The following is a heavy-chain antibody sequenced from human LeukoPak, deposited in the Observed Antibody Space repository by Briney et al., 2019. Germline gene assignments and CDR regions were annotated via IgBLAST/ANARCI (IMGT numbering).Heavy chain of an antibody. J-gene: IGHJ6*02. CDR1: GFTFSSNY. Sequence: PGGSLRLSCAASGFTFSSNYMSWVRQAPGKGLEWVSVIYSGGSTYYADSVKGRFTIPRDNSKNTLYLQMNSLRAEDTAVYYCARDGEYYYGMDVWGQGTTVTVSS. V-gene: IGHV3-66*01. CDR2: IYSGGST. CDR3: ARDGEYYYGMDV.